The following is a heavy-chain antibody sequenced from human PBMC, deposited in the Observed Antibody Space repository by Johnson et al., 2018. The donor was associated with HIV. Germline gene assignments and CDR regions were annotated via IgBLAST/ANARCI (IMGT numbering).Heavy chain of an antibody. CDR1: GFTFSSYA. V-gene: IGHV3-30-3*01. Sequence: QVQLVESGGGVVQPGRSLRLSCAASGFTFSSYAMHWVRQAPGKGLEWVAVISYDGSKKYYADSVKGRFTISRDNSKNTLYLQMNSLRAEDTAVYYCARGIGSSWHLDAFDIWGQGTMVTVSS. CDR3: ARGIGSSWHLDAFDI. J-gene: IGHJ3*02. CDR2: ISYDGSKK. D-gene: IGHD6-13*01.